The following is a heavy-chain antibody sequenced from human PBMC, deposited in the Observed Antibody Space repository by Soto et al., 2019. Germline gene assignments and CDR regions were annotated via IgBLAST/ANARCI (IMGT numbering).Heavy chain of an antibody. J-gene: IGHJ4*02. D-gene: IGHD6-13*01. CDR1: GGSISSGGYY. CDR3: ARWQQLGPRFDY. Sequence: QVQLQESGPGLVKPSQTLSLTCSVSGGSISSGGYYWSWIRQHPGKGLEWIGYIYYSGSTYYNPSIKSRVTRSVDTSKNKFPLKLSSVTGADTDVYYCARWQQLGPRFDYWGQGTLVTVSS. CDR2: IYYSGST. V-gene: IGHV4-31*03.